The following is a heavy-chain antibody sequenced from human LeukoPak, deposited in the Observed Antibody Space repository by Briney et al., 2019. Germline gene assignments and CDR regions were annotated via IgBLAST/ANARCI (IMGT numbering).Heavy chain of an antibody. J-gene: IGHJ4*02. CDR3: AKAQSITIFSGVDY. V-gene: IGHV3-9*03. CDR2: ISWNSGSI. CDR1: GFTFDDYA. D-gene: IGHD3-3*01. Sequence: GRSLRLSCAASGFTFDDYAMHWVRQAPGKGLEWVSGISWNSGSIGYADSVKGRFTISRDNAKNSLYLQMNSLRAEDMALYYCAKAQSITIFSGVDYWGQGTLVTVSS.